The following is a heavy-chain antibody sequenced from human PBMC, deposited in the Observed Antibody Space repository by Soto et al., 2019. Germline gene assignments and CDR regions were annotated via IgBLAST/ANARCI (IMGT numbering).Heavy chain of an antibody. V-gene: IGHV3-21*01. J-gene: IGHJ4*02. CDR1: GFTFSSYS. CDR2: ISSSSSYI. CDR3: ARDRFLLLWFGELSPFDY. D-gene: IGHD3-10*01. Sequence: PGGSLRLSCAASGFTFSSYSMNWVRQAPGKGLEWVSSISSSSSYIYYADSVKGRFTISRDNAKNSLYLQMNSLRAEDTAVYYCARDRFLLLWFGELSPFDYWGQGTLVPVSS.